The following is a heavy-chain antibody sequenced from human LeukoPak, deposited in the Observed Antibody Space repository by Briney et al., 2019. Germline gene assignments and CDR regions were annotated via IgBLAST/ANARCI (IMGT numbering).Heavy chain of an antibody. J-gene: IGHJ4*02. Sequence: SETLSLTCTVSGGSISSYYWGWIRQPPEKGLEWIGYIYYSGSTNYNPSLKSRVTISVDTSKNQLSLKLSSVTAADTAVYYCARMTDYGDYLHYWGQGTLVTVSS. CDR3: ARMTDYGDYLHY. CDR1: GGSISSYY. V-gene: IGHV4-59*01. CDR2: IYYSGST. D-gene: IGHD4-17*01.